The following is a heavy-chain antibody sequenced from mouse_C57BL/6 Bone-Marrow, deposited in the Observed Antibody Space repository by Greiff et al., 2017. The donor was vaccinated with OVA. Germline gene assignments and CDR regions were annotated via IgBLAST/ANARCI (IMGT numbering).Heavy chain of an antibody. CDR2: INPGSGGT. V-gene: IGHV1-54*01. CDR1: GYAFTNYL. CDR3: ARSGDGYYPHLVY. D-gene: IGHD2-3*01. Sequence: QVQLQQSGAELVRPGTSVKVSCKASGYAFTNYLIEWVKQRPGQGLEWIGVINPGSGGTNYNEKFKGKATLTADKSSSTAYMQLSSLTSEDSAVYFCARSGDGYYPHLVYRGQGTLVTVSA. J-gene: IGHJ3*01.